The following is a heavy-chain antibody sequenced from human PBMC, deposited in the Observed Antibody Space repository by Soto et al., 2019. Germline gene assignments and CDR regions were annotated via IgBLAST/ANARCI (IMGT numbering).Heavy chain of an antibody. Sequence: PGGSLRLSCAASGFTFSDYYMSWIRQAPGKGLEWGSYISSSSSYTNYEDSVKCRFTISRDNAKNSLYLQMNSLRAEDTAVYYCARELAYCGGDCYGAFDIWGQGTMVTVSS. D-gene: IGHD2-21*02. CDR1: GFTFSDYY. CDR3: ARELAYCGGDCYGAFDI. CDR2: ISSSSSYT. J-gene: IGHJ3*02. V-gene: IGHV3-11*06.